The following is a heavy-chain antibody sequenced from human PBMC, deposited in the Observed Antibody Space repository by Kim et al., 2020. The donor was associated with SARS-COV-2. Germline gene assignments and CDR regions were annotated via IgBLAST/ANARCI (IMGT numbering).Heavy chain of an antibody. CDR3: TRVGGRDWGDTFSLDV. J-gene: IGHJ6*02. Sequence: SVQGRFTISKEDSKSIAYLQMNTLRSEDTAVYYCTRVGGRDWGDTFSLDVWGQGTTVTVSS. D-gene: IGHD2-21*02. V-gene: IGHV3-49*02.